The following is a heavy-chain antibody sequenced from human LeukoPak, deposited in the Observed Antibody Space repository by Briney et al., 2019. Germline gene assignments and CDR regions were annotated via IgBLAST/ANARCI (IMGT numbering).Heavy chain of an antibody. Sequence: ASETLSLTCTASGGSISSSSYYWGWIRQPPGKGLEWIGSIYYSGSTYYNPSLKSRVTISVDTSKNQFSLKLSSVTAADTAVYYCARFTTALYYFDYWGQGTLVTVSS. CDR2: IYYSGST. J-gene: IGHJ4*02. CDR1: GGSISSSSYY. CDR3: ARFTTALYYFDY. V-gene: IGHV4-39*01. D-gene: IGHD2-21*02.